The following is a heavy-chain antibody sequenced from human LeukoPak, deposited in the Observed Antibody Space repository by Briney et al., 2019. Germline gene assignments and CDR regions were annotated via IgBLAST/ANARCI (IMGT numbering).Heavy chain of an antibody. V-gene: IGHV4-4*07. CDR1: GDSITYFY. CDR3: XRGVIATGGNDFYY. CDR2: ISSSGST. Sequence: SETLXXTCSVSGDSITYFYWSWLRQAAGKGLEWIGRISSSGSTDYNASLKSRVTMSVDTSKNQLSLKVISVNAADPAVYYCXRGVIATGGNDFYYWGQGTLVTVSS. D-gene: IGHD6-13*01. J-gene: IGHJ4*02.